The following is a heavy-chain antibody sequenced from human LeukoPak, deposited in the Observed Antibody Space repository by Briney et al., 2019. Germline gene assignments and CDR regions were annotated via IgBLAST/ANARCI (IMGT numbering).Heavy chain of an antibody. D-gene: IGHD6-13*01. J-gene: IGHJ4*02. V-gene: IGHV1-2*02. Sequence: ASVKVSCKASGYTFNGYYMHWVRQAPGQGLEWMGWINPNSGGTNYAQKFQGRVTMTRDTSASTAYMELSSLRSEDMAVYYCARGERSSWYFYDFDYWGQGTLVTVSS. CDR1: GYTFNGYY. CDR3: ARGERSSWYFYDFDY. CDR2: INPNSGGT.